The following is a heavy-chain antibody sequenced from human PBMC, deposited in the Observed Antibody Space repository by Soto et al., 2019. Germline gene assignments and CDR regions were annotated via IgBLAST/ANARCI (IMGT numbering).Heavy chain of an antibody. CDR1: GFTFSNAW. V-gene: IGHV3-15*01. CDR3: TTYYDFWSGYDEI. J-gene: IGHJ3*02. Sequence: GGSLRLSCAASGFTFSNAWMSWVRQAPGKGLEWVGRIKSKTDGGTTDYAAPVKGRFTISRDDSKNTLYLQMNSLKTEDTVVYYCTTYYDFWSGYDEIWGQGTMVTVSS. CDR2: IKSKTDGGTT. D-gene: IGHD3-3*01.